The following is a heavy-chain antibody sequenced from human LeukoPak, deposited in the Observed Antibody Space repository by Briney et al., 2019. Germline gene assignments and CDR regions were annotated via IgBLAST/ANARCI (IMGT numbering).Heavy chain of an antibody. CDR1: GFTFSSYA. Sequence: GGSLRLSCAASGFTFSSYAMNWVRQAPGKWLEWGTIISGSGDNTYYTYSVKARFPFSSDNSKNTLFRQMNTLRAGETAVECCAKIPQVEIFSVHNFDYWGQALVIIVS. V-gene: IGHV3-23*01. CDR3: AKIPQVEIFSVHNFDY. D-gene: IGHD3-3*01. J-gene: IGHJ4*02. CDR2: ISGSGDNT.